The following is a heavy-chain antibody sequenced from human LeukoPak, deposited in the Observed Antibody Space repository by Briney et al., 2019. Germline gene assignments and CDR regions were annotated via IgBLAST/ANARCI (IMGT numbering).Heavy chain of an antibody. CDR2: INEDGSKI. Sequence: GGSLRLSCEASGFRLDNYWMTWVRQAPGKGLEWVADINEDGSKIYSLASVKGRFTISRDNAKNSLSLQLNTLRAEDTAVYYCARGYCSGGSCYKLNACDIWGQGTMVTVSS. CDR3: ARGYCSGGSCYKLNACDI. CDR1: GFRLDNYW. D-gene: IGHD2-15*01. V-gene: IGHV3-7*05. J-gene: IGHJ3*02.